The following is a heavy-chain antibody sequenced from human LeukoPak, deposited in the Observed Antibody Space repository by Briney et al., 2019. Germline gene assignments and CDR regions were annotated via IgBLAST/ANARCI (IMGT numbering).Heavy chain of an antibody. CDR2: ISAYNGNT. J-gene: IGHJ6*02. V-gene: IGHV1-18*01. Sequence: GASVKVACKASGYTFASCGISWVRQAPGQGREWVGWISAYNGNTNYTKKFQDRVTLTTDTSATTAYMELTSLRSDDTAIYYCARDGTEDVRRSSQLYGKYNYNGMDVWGQGTMVTVSS. CDR1: GYTFASCG. CDR3: ARDGTEDVRRSSQLYGKYNYNGMDV. D-gene: IGHD1-1*01.